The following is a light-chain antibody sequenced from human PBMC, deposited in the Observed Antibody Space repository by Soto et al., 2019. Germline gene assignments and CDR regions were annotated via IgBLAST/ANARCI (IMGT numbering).Light chain of an antibody. J-gene: IGKJ1*01. CDR2: KAS. CDR1: QSISSL. CDR3: QHYNSYSEA. V-gene: IGKV1-5*03. Sequence: IKMNQSPSTLSASVGDRVTIPCRASQSISSLLAWYQQKPGKAPKLLIYKASTLKSGVPSRFSGSGSGTEFTLTISSLQPDDFATYYCQHYNSYSEAFGQGTKV.